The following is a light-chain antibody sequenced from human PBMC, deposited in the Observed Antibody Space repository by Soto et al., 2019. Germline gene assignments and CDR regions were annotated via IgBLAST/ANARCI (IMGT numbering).Light chain of an antibody. V-gene: IGKV3-20*01. CDR3: QQYVSAPIT. CDR2: GVS. J-gene: IGKJ5*01. Sequence: EVVLTQSPATLSLSPGERATLSCRAGVNVADYLSWYQQKPGQAPRLLIYGVSSRATGVPVSFSGSGSGTDFTLTISRLEPEDFAVYYCQQYVSAPITFGQGTRLEIK. CDR1: VNVADY.